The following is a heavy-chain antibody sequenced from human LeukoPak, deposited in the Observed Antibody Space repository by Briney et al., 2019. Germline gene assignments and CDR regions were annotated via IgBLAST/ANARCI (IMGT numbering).Heavy chain of an antibody. CDR1: GYRFTSYW. D-gene: IGHD6-6*01. V-gene: IGHV5-51*01. CDR2: IYPGDSDT. CDR3: ASRSSSVYYYYGMDV. Sequence: GVSLQISFKGSGYRFTSYWIGWVSPVPGKGLEWMGIIYPGDSDTRYSPSFQGQVTISADKSISTAYLQWSSLKASDTAMYYCASRSSSVYYYYGMDVWGQGTTVTVSS. J-gene: IGHJ6*02.